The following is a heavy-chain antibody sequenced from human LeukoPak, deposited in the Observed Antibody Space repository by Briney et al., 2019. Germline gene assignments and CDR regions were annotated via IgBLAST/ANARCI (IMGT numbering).Heavy chain of an antibody. J-gene: IGHJ6*03. V-gene: IGHV1-18*01. CDR2: ISAYNGNT. CDR1: GYTFTSYD. CDR3: ARDSWFGELLLDYYYYMDV. Sequence: ASVKVSCKASGYTFTSYDINWVRQATGQGLEWMGWISAYNGNTNYAQKLQGRVTMTTDTSTSTAYMELRSLRSDDTAVYYCARDSWFGELLLDYYYYMDVWGKGTTVTVSS. D-gene: IGHD3-10*01.